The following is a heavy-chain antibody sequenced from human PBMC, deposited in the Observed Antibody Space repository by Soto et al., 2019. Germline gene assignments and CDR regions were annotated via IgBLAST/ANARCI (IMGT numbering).Heavy chain of an antibody. J-gene: IGHJ4*02. CDR1: GFTFSSLA. D-gene: IGHD2-2*01. V-gene: IGHV3-23*01. CDR3: AKTGSSIYYPLDY. CDR2: CSRSEGMT. Sequence: GGSLRLSCAASGFTFSSLAMGWVRQAPGKGLEWVSTCSRSEGMTYYAGSVKGRFTISRDNSENTLYLQMSSLRAEDTAVYFCAKTGSSIYYPLDYWGRGTLVTVSS.